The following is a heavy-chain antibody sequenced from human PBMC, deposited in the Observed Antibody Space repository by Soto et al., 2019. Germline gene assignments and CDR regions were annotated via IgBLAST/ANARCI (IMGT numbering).Heavy chain of an antibody. CDR2: ISGSGGST. CDR3: AKALSQPARAGPGSSSWYVPYYYYYGMDV. J-gene: IGHJ6*02. CDR1: GFTFSSYA. V-gene: IGHV3-23*01. Sequence: GGSLRLSCAASGFTFSSYAMSWVRQAPGKGLEWVSAISGSGGSTYYADSVKGRFTISRDNSKNTLYLQMNSLRAEDTAVYYCAKALSQPARAGPGSSSWYVPYYYYYGMDVWGQGTTVTVSS. D-gene: IGHD6-13*01.